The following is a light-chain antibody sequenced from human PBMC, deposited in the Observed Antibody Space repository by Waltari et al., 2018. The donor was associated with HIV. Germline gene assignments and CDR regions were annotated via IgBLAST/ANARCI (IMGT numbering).Light chain of an antibody. V-gene: IGLV2-8*01. J-gene: IGLJ3*02. CDR3: SSYAGNNNVL. Sequence: QPALTQPPSASGASGQPVTIAGTGTSSKAGTYNYAYWYQQHPGKAPKLMIYEVKKRPSGVPDRFSGSKSGNTASLTVSGLQAEDEGAYYCSSYAGNNNVLFGGGTKLTVL. CDR2: EVK. CDR1: SSKAGTYNY.